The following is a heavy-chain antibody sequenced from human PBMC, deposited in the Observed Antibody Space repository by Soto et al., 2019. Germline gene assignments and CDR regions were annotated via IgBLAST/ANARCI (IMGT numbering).Heavy chain of an antibody. V-gene: IGHV1-69*13. Sequence: SVKVSCKASGFTFTSSAMQWVRQAPGQGLEWMGGIIPIFGTANYAQKFQGRVTITADESTSTAYMELSSLRSEDTAVYYCARGHLYGDFSDYWGQGTLVTVSS. J-gene: IGHJ4*02. D-gene: IGHD4-17*01. CDR1: GFTFTSSA. CDR2: IIPIFGTA. CDR3: ARGHLYGDFSDY.